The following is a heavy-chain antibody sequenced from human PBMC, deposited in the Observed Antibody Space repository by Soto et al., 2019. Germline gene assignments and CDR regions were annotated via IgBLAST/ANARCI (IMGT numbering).Heavy chain of an antibody. D-gene: IGHD3-3*02. Sequence: QVQLVQSGAEVKKPGASVKVSCKASGYTFTSYGISWVRQAPGQGLEWMGWISAYNGNTNYAQKLQGRVTMNTDTSTSTAYMEVRSLRSDDTVMYYCARDPRRNTAGLAYPFDYWGQGTLVTVSS. CDR2: ISAYNGNT. J-gene: IGHJ4*02. CDR3: ARDPRRNTAGLAYPFDY. V-gene: IGHV1-18*01. CDR1: GYTFTSYG.